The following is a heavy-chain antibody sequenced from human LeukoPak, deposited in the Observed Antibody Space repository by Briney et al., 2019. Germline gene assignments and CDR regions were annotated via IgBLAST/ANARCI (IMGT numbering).Heavy chain of an antibody. D-gene: IGHD4-23*01. CDR2: IYYSGST. Sequence: SETLSLTCTVSGGSISSYYWSWIRQPPGKGLEWIGYIYYSGSTNYNPSLKSRVTISVDTSKDQFSLKLSSVTAADTAVYYCARQQWVSTVVTVGVNWFDPWGQGTLVTVSS. CDR3: ARQQWVSTVVTVGVNWFDP. J-gene: IGHJ5*02. CDR1: GGSISSYY. V-gene: IGHV4-59*08.